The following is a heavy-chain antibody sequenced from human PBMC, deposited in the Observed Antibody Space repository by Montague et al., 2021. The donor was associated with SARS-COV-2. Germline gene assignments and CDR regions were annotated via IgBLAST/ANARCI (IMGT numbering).Heavy chain of an antibody. V-gene: IGHV3-23*01. CDR3: AEDITMIVVVPPPGY. J-gene: IGHJ4*02. CDR1: GFTFSSYA. CDR2: ISGSGGST. Sequence: SLRLSCSASGFTFSSYAMSWVRQAPGKGLEWVSAISGSGGSTYYXDSVKGRFTISRDNSKNTLYLQMNSLRAEDTAVYYCAEDITMIVVVPPPGYWGQGTLVTVSS. D-gene: IGHD3-22*01.